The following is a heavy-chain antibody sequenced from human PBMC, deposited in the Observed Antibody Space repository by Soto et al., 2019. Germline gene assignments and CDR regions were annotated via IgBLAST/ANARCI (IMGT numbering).Heavy chain of an antibody. V-gene: IGHV5-10-1*01. CDR2: IDPSDSYT. Sequence: PGESLKISCKASVDNFTAFCIHWVRQMPGKGLEWLGKIDPSDSYTNYSPSLQGHVTISPDNSITTAYLQWSSLRASDTALYFCARVHKNWFESWEQGTMVTVSS. CDR3: ARVHKNWFES. CDR1: VDNFTAFC. J-gene: IGHJ5*01.